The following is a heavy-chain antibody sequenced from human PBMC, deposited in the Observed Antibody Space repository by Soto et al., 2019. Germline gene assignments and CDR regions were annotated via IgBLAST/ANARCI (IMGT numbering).Heavy chain of an antibody. CDR2: ITSSSYYI. D-gene: IGHD3-3*01. CDR1: GFSFGPST. CDR3: ASTIFGVGGCDP. Sequence: DGRLVDSGGGLVKPRESLSLSCAASGFSFGPSTMIWVRQAPGKGLEWVSSITSSSYYIYYADSVKGRFTVSIDNAKNSLSLQMCSLIAEDTAVYNCASTIFGVGGCDPWGQGPLVIVSS. J-gene: IGHJ5*02. V-gene: IGHV3-21*01.